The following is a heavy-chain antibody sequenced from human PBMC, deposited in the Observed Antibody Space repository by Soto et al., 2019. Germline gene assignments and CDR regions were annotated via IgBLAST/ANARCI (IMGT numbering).Heavy chain of an antibody. D-gene: IGHD3-10*01. CDR1: GFTFSSYD. CDR3: AKALLLWFGELHYGMDV. J-gene: IGHJ6*02. CDR2: IGTAGDP. V-gene: IGHV3-13*05. Sequence: EVQLAESGGGLVQPGGSLRLSCAASGFTFSSYDMHWVRQATGKGLEWVSAIGTAGDPYYPGSVKGRFTISRENAKNTLYLQMNSLRAEDTAVYYCAKALLLWFGELHYGMDVWGQGTTVTVSS.